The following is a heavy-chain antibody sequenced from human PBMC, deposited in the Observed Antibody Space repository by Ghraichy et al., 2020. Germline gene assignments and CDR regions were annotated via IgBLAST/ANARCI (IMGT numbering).Heavy chain of an antibody. V-gene: IGHV3-23*01. Sequence: LSLTCAASGFTFSSYAMSWVRQAPGKGLEWVSAISGSGGSTYYADSVKGRFTISRDNSKNTLYLQMNSLRAEDTAVYYCAKDRFGVVKLTYYYGSGSYGGTDYWGQGTLVTVSS. D-gene: IGHD3-10*01. CDR1: GFTFSSYA. CDR3: AKDRFGVVKLTYYYGSGSYGGTDY. J-gene: IGHJ4*02. CDR2: ISGSGGST.